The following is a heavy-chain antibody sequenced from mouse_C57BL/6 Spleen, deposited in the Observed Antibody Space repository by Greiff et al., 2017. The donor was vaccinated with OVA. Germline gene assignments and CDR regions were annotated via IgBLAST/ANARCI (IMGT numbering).Heavy chain of an antibody. J-gene: IGHJ2*01. D-gene: IGHD1-1*01. Sequence: VQLQQPGAKLVKPGASVKLSCKASGYTFTSYWMHWVKQRPGQGLEWIGMIHPNSGSTNYNEKFKSKATLTVDKSSSTAYMQLNSLTSEDSAVYYCARCYYGSSYVFDYWGQGTTLTVSS. V-gene: IGHV1-64*01. CDR1: GYTFTSYW. CDR3: ARCYYGSSYVFDY. CDR2: IHPNSGST.